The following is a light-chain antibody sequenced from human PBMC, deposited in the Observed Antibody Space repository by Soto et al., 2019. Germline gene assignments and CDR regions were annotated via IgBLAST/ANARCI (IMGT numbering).Light chain of an antibody. J-gene: IGKJ1*01. CDR1: QSISSW. Sequence: DSQMTQSPSTLSASGGERVTITCRASQSISSWLAWYQQKPGKAPKLLIYDASSLESGVPSRFSGSGSGTEFTLTISSLQPDDFATYYCQQYNSYWTFGQGTKVDIK. CDR2: DAS. V-gene: IGKV1-5*01. CDR3: QQYNSYWT.